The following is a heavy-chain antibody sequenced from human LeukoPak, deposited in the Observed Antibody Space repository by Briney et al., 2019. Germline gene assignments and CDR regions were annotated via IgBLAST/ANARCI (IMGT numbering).Heavy chain of an antibody. D-gene: IGHD3-16*01. J-gene: IGHJ4*02. CDR2: ISSSSKTI. CDR3: ARDVVSNY. V-gene: IGHV3-48*01. Sequence: GGSLRLSCAASGFTFSSYSMNWVRQAPGKGLEWVSYISSSSKTIYYADSVKGRFTISRDNSKNTLYLQMNSLRAEDTAVYYCARDVVSNYWGQGTLVTVSS. CDR1: GFTFSSYS.